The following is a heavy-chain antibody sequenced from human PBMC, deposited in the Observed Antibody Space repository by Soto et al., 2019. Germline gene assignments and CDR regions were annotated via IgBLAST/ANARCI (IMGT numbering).Heavy chain of an antibody. CDR2: IIPVVDVT. CDR3: ARSGTLAY. CDR1: GGSFDAYA. D-gene: IGHD1-1*01. Sequence: QGQLVQSGAEVKKPGSSVRVSCKASGGSFDAYAINWVRQAPGQGLEWMGRIIPVVDVTNYGRRFQGRLTITADKSTTTAYMELNSLTSEDTAIYYCARSGTLAYWGQGTLVTVSS. J-gene: IGHJ4*02. V-gene: IGHV1-69*02.